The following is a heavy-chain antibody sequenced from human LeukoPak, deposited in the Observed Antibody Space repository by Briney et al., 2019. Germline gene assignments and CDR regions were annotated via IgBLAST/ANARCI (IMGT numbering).Heavy chain of an antibody. CDR1: GFTFSSYG. CDR3: VMAGSNKYYFDY. CDR2: IRYDGSNK. V-gene: IGHV3-30*02. Sequence: GGSLRLSCAASGFTFSSYGMHWVRQAPGKGLEWVAFIRYDGSNKYYADSVKGRFTISRDNSKNTLYLQMNSLRAEDTAVYYCVMAGSNKYYFDYWGQGTLATVSS. J-gene: IGHJ4*02. D-gene: IGHD3-10*01.